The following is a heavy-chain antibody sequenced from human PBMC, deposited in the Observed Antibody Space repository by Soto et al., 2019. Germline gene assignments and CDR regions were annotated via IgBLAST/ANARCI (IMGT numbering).Heavy chain of an antibody. CDR1: GYTFTNYV. CDR2: INSGNGNT. J-gene: IGHJ4*02. D-gene: IGHD3-22*01. V-gene: IGHV1-3*01. Sequence: ASVKVSCKTSGYTFTNYVVDWVRQAPGQGLEWMGWINSGNGNTKYSEKFQGQVTISADKSTSTAYLQWSTLKASDTAMYYCARRLYDTSGYRYFDYWGQGTLVTVSS. CDR3: ARRLYDTSGYRYFDY.